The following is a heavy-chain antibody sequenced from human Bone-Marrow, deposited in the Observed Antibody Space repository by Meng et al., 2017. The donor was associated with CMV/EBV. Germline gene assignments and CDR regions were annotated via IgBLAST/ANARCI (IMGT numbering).Heavy chain of an antibody. V-gene: IGHV3-23*03. CDR2: IYSGGSST. CDR1: GFTFSSYA. J-gene: IGHJ2*01. D-gene: IGHD1-7*01. Sequence: GGSLRLSCAASGFTFSSYAMSWVRQAPGKGLEWVSVIYSGGSSTYYADSVKGRFTISRDNSKNTLYLQMNSLRAEDTAVYYCAKGPLIGNWNYYWYFDLWGRGTLVTVSS. CDR3: AKGPLIGNWNYYWYFDL.